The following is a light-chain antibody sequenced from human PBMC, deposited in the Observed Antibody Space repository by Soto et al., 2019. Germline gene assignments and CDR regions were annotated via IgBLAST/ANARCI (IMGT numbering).Light chain of an antibody. J-gene: IGLJ2*01. CDR2: DVS. CDR3: SSYTSSSTVV. CDR1: SSDVGGYNY. Sequence: QSALTQPASVSGSPGQSITISCTGTSSDVGGYNYVSWYQQHPGKAPKLMIYDVSNRPSGVSNRFSGSKSGNTDSLTISGLQDEDEADYYCSSYTSSSTVVFGGGTKLTVL. V-gene: IGLV2-14*01.